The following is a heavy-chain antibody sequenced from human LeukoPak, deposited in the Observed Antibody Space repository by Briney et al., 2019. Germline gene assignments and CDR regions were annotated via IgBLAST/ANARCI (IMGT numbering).Heavy chain of an antibody. CDR1: GGSFSGYY. J-gene: IGHJ5*02. D-gene: IGHD1-26*01. Sequence: PSETLSLTCAVYGGSFSGYYWSWIRQPPGKGLEWIGEINHSGSTNYNPPLKSRVTISVDTSKNQFSLKLSSVTAADTAVYYCASARWEQPFDPWGQGTLVTVSS. CDR2: INHSGST. CDR3: ASARWEQPFDP. V-gene: IGHV4-34*01.